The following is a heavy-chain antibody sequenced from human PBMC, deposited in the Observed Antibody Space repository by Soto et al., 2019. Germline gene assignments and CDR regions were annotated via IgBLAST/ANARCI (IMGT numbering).Heavy chain of an antibody. Sequence: PSETLSLTCTVSGGSVSRSTDSWSWIRQPPGKGLEWIGYIYHSGSTYYNPSLKSRVTISVDRSKNQFSLKLSSVTAADTAVYYCAREVPNYYDSSGYSYYFDYWGQGTLVTVSS. V-gene: IGHV4-30-2*01. CDR1: GGSVSRSTDS. CDR3: AREVPNYYDSSGYSYYFDY. D-gene: IGHD3-22*01. J-gene: IGHJ4*02. CDR2: IYHSGST.